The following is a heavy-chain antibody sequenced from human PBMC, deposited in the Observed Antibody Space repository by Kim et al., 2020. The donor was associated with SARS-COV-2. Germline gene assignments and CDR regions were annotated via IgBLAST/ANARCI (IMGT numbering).Heavy chain of an antibody. CDR2: YHKGNT. Sequence: YHKGNTDYNPSLKSRVTISLDTSKNQFSLKLTSVTAADPAVYYCARVFENWGQGILVTVSS. V-gene: IGHV4-4*06. CDR3: ARVFEN. J-gene: IGHJ4*02.